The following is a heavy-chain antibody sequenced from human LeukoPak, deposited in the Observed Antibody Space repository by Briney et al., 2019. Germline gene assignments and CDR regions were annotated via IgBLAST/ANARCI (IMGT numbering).Heavy chain of an antibody. CDR1: GDSISSDTYY. Sequence: PSQTLSLTCTVSGDSISSDTYYWTWIRQPAWKGLEWIGRIYASGSTTYNASLKSRVTISLDTSKNHFSLKLSSVTAANTAVYYCAGTRRYCSGGSCYHWFYPWGQGTLVTVSS. J-gene: IGHJ5*02. CDR2: IYASGST. D-gene: IGHD2-15*01. V-gene: IGHV4-61*02. CDR3: AGTRRYCSGGSCYHWFYP.